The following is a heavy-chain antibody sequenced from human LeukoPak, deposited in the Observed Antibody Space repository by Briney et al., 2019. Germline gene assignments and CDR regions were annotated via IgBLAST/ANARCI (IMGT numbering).Heavy chain of an antibody. CDR3: ATGLWFGKYLDV. J-gene: IGHJ6*04. CDR2: INPNSGGT. V-gene: IGHV1-2*02. CDR1: GYTFTGYY. Sequence: GASVKVSCKASGYTFTGYYMHWVRQAPGQGLEWMGWINPNSGGTNYAQKFQGRVTMTEDTSTDTAYMEPSSLRSEDTAVYYCATGLWFGKYLDVWGKGTTVTISS. D-gene: IGHD3-10*01.